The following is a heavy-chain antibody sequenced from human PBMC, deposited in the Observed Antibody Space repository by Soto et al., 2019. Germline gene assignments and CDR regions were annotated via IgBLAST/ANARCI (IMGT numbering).Heavy chain of an antibody. V-gene: IGHV4-59*01. CDR2: IYYSGST. J-gene: IGHJ6*02. D-gene: IGHD3-9*01. CDR1: GGSISSYY. CDR3: ARFRYYDILTGYHTDYYYYGMDV. Sequence: SETLSLTCTVSGGSISSYYWSLIRQPPGKGLEWIGYIYYSGSTNYNPSLKSRVTISVDTSKNQFSLKLSSVTAADTAVYYCARFRYYDILTGYHTDYYYYGMDVWGQGTTVTVSS.